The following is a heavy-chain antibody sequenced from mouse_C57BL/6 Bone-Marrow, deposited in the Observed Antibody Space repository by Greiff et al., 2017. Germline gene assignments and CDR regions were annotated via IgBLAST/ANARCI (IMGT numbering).Heavy chain of an antibody. CDR2: IDPANGNT. Sequence: EVQLQESVAELVRPGASVKLSCTASGFNIKNTYMHWVKQRPERGLEWIGRIDPANGNTKYAPKFQGKATITADTSSNTAYLQLSSLTSEDTAIFCCVRSGWLRQGYYFAYWSQGTTLTVSS. D-gene: IGHD2-2*01. CDR3: VRSGWLRQGYYFAY. V-gene: IGHV14-3*01. CDR1: GFNIKNTY. J-gene: IGHJ2*01.